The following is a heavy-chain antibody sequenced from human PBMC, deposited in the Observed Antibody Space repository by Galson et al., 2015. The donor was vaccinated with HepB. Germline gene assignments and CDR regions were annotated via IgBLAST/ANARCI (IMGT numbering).Heavy chain of an antibody. J-gene: IGHJ5*01. D-gene: IGHD3-22*01. CDR2: IKQGGSDI. V-gene: IGHV3-7*03. CDR3: AGGKGRVDDSPYNWFDS. Sequence: RQAPGKGLEWVANIKQGGSDIHYVDSVKGRFFISRDNAKNSVYLQMNSLRAEDAAMYYCAGGKGRVDDSPYNWFDSWGQGTLVTVSS.